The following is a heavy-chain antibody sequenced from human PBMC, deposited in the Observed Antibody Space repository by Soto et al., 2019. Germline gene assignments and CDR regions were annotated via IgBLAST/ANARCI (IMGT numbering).Heavy chain of an antibody. CDR2: ISGGGGNK. CDR1: GFTFSSYA. D-gene: IGHD1-26*01. J-gene: IGHJ5*02. Sequence: GGSLRLSCAASGFTFSSYAMSWVRQAPGKGLEWVSAISGGGGNKYYADSVKGRFTISRDNSKNTLYLQMNSLRAEDTAVYYCAKRTSGIGFDPWGQGTLVTVSS. CDR3: AKRTSGIGFDP. V-gene: IGHV3-23*01.